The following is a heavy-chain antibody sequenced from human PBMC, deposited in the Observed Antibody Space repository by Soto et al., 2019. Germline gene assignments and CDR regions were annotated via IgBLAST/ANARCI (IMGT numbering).Heavy chain of an antibody. CDR1: GFTFSSYG. V-gene: IGHV3-33*01. J-gene: IGHJ4*02. Sequence: QVQQVESGGGVVQPGRSLRLSCAASGFTFSSYGMHWVRQAPGKGLEWVAVIWYDGSNKYYADSVKGRFTISRDNSKNTLHLLTYSLTVDYTSVYYCARDPYSGGCYDLDYWGQGTLVTVSS. D-gene: IGHD6-19*01. CDR3: ARDPYSGGCYDLDY. CDR2: IWYDGSNK.